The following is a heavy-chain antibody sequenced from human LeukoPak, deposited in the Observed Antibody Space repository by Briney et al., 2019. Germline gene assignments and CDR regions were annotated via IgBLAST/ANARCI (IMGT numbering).Heavy chain of an antibody. CDR2: IYYSGST. J-gene: IGHJ6*03. V-gene: IGHV4-59*01. CDR3: ARASLHDYYYYMDV. CDR1: GDSISSYY. Sequence: PSETLSLTCTVSGDSISSYYWTWIRQPPGKGLEWIGYIYYSGSTNYNPSLKSRVTTSVDTSKNQFSLKLSSVTAADTAVYYCARASLHDYYYYMDVWGKGTTVTISS.